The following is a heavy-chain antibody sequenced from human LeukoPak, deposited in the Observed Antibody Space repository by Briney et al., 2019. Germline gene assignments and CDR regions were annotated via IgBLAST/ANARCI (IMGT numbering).Heavy chain of an antibody. CDR1: GGSISSYY. D-gene: IGHD3-22*01. CDR3: AAHTYDSSGYFFPPDAFDI. CDR2: IYTSGST. V-gene: IGHV4-4*09. Sequence: PSETLSLTCTVSGGSISSYYWSWLRQPPGKGLEWIGYIYTSGSTNYNPSLKSRVTISVDTSKNQFSLKLSSVTAADTAVYYCAAHTYDSSGYFFPPDAFDIWGQGTMVTVSS. J-gene: IGHJ3*02.